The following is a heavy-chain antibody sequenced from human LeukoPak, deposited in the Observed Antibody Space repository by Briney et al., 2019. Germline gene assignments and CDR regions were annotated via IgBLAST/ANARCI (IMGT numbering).Heavy chain of an antibody. CDR3: AKTGSEVLLWFGGTLDY. CDR2: ISYDGSNK. CDR1: GFTFSSYG. V-gene: IGHV3-30*18. Sequence: GRPLRLSCAASGFTFSSYGMHWVRQAPGKGLEWVAVISYDGSNKYYADSVKGRFTISRDNSKNTLYLQMNSLRAEDTAVYYCAKTGSEVLLWFGGTLDYWGQGTLVTVSS. J-gene: IGHJ4*02. D-gene: IGHD3-10*01.